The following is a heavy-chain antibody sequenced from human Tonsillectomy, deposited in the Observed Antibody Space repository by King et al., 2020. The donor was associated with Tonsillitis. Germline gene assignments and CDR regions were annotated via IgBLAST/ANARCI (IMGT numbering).Heavy chain of an antibody. D-gene: IGHD3-22*01. CDR2: ISSSRSTI. J-gene: IGHJ6*02. Sequence: EVQLVESGGGLVQPGGSLRLSCAASGFTFSSYSMNWVRQAPGKGLEWVSYISSSRSTIYYADSVKGRFTISRDNAKNSLYLQMNSLRAEDTAVYYGARDSNYYVSSGYYYVRYGMDFWGQGTTGTVSS. V-gene: IGHV3-48*01. CDR3: ARDSNYYVSSGYYYVRYGMDF. CDR1: GFTFSSYS.